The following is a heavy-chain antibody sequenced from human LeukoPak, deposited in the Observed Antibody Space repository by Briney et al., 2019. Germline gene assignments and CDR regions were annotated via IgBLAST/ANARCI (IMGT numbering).Heavy chain of an antibody. CDR1: GFTFRSSE. Sequence: GGSLRLSCAAPGFTFRSSEMNWVRQAPGKGLEWVSYISDGGKTKYYADSVKGRFTISRDNAKNSLYLQMNSLRAEDTAVYYCARDYSGWSLDPWGQGTLVIVSS. D-gene: IGHD5-12*01. V-gene: IGHV3-48*03. CDR3: ARDYSGWSLDP. CDR2: ISDGGKTK. J-gene: IGHJ5*02.